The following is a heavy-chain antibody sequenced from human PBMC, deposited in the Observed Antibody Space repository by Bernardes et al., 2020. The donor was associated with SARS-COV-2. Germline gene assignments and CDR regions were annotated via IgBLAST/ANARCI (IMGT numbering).Heavy chain of an antibody. Sequence: GGSLRLSCAASGFTFSSDGMHWVRQAPGKGLEWVALIWNDGSNKYYADSVKGRFTISRDNSKNTLYLQMDSLRAEDTAVYYCAKDREGYYLDSWGQGTLVTVSS. D-gene: IGHD2-8*01. CDR2: IWNDGSNK. V-gene: IGHV3-33*06. J-gene: IGHJ4*02. CDR1: GFTFSSDG. CDR3: AKDREGYYLDS.